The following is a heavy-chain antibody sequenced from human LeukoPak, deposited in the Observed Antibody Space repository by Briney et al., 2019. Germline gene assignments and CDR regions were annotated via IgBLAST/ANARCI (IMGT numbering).Heavy chain of an antibody. V-gene: IGHV3-7*01. CDR3: ARAGYCTSNSCYSPNFYYMDV. CDR1: GFTFRSYR. CDR2: IKEDANEE. D-gene: IGHD2-2*01. J-gene: IGHJ6*03. Sequence: PGGSLRLSCAASGFTFRSYRMSWVRQAPGKGLEGVANIKEDANEEYYVDSVRGRFIISRDNAKNSLFLQMYSLRADDTAVYYCARAGYCTSNSCYSPNFYYMDVWGKGTTVAVSS.